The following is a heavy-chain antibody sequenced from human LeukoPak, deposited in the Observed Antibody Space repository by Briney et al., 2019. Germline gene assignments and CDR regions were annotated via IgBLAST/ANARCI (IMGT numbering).Heavy chain of an antibody. D-gene: IGHD3-22*01. V-gene: IGHV3-23*01. CDR1: GFTFSSYA. J-gene: IGHJ4*02. Sequence: GGSLRLSCAASGFTFSSYAMSWVRQAPGKGLEWVSAISGSGGSTYYADSVKGRFTISRDNSQNTLYLQINSLRAEDTAVYYCAKDLGYYYDSSGYEPHYLGYWGQGTLVTVSS. CDR3: AKDLGYYYDSSGYEPHYLGY. CDR2: ISGSGGST.